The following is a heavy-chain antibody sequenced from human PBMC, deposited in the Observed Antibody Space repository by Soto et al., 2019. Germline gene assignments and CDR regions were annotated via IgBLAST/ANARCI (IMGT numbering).Heavy chain of an antibody. Sequence: GGSLRLSCAASGFTFSSYAMSWVRQAPGKGLEWVSAISGSGGSTYYADSVKGRFTISRDNSKNTLYLQMNSLRAEDTAVYNCAKVRDTWYSSRWYYFDYWGQGTLVTVSS. CDR3: AKVRDTWYSSRWYYFDY. CDR1: GFTFSSYA. V-gene: IGHV3-23*01. D-gene: IGHD6-13*01. CDR2: ISGSGGST. J-gene: IGHJ4*02.